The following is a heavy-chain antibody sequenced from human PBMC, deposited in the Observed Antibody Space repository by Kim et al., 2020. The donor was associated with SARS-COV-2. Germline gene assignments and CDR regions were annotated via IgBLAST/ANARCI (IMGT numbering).Heavy chain of an antibody. J-gene: IGHJ4*02. CDR2: INAGNGNT. D-gene: IGHD5-18*01. CDR1: GYTFTSYA. Sequence: ASVKVSCKASGYTFTSYAMHWVRQAPGQRLEWMGWINAGNGNTKYSQKFQGRVTITRDTSASTAYMELSSRRSEDTAVYYCARERVLNSYGDGYWSQGKLVSIS. V-gene: IGHV1-3*01. CDR3: ARERVLNSYGDGY.